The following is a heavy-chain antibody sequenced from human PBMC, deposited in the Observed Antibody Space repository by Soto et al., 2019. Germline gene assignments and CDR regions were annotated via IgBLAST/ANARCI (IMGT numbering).Heavy chain of an antibody. D-gene: IGHD3-22*01. CDR2: ISSDGKSE. J-gene: IGHJ5*02. V-gene: IGHV3-30*18. CDR1: GFTFSTYG. Sequence: QVQLVESGGGVVQPGRSLRLSCAASGFTFSTYGMHWVRQPPGKGLEWVAVISSDGKSEHYADPVKGRFSISRDNSKNTLSLQMNSLRVEDTAVYYCAKTITTYSGDSRGRGALVDHWGQGTLVTVSS. CDR3: AKTITTYSGDSRGRGALVDH.